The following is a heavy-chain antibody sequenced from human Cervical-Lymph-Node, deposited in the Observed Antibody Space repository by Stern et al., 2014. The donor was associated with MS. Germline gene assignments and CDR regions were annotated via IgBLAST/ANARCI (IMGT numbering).Heavy chain of an antibody. J-gene: IGHJ4*02. Sequence: VQLVESGGGVVQPGRSLRLSCAASGFTFSSYGMHWVRQAPDKGLEWVAVISYDGSNKYYADSVKGRFTISRDNSKNTLYLQMNSLRAEDTAVYYCAKDHWIDYYDSSGYFDYWGQGTLVTVSS. CDR2: ISYDGSNK. D-gene: IGHD3-22*01. V-gene: IGHV3-30*18. CDR1: GFTFSSYG. CDR3: AKDHWIDYYDSSGYFDY.